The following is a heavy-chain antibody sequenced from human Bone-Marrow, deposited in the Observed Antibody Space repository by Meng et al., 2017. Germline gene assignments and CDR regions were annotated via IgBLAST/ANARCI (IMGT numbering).Heavy chain of an antibody. Sequence: LVGSGENFVKPGRALRLSVADSGFYLSNPWMSWVRQAPGKGLEWVGRIKSNTDGGTAEYAAPVTGRFTISRDDSKSTLYLQLSGLTTDDTGVYYCTWDDKAVSDYWSQGTLVTVSS. D-gene: IGHD3-9*01. CDR2: IKSNTDGGTA. V-gene: IGHV3-15*01. J-gene: IGHJ4*02. CDR1: GFYLSNPW. CDR3: TWDDKAVSDY.